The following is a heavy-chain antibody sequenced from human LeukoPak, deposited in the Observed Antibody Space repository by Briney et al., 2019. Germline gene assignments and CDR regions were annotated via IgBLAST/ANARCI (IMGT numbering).Heavy chain of an antibody. D-gene: IGHD3-3*01. V-gene: IGHV1-2*02. J-gene: IGHJ5*02. CDR1: GYTFTGYY. CDR2: INPNSGGT. CDR3: ARDVLITIFGVAFLGFDP. Sequence: ASVKVSCKASGYTFTGYYMHWVRQAPGQGLEWMGWINPNSGGTNYAQKFQGRVTMTRDTSISTAYMELSRLRSDDTAVYYCARDVLITIFGVAFLGFDPWGQGTLVTVSS.